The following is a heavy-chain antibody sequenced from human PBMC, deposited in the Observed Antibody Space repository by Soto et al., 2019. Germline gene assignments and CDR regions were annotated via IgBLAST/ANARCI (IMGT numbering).Heavy chain of an antibody. CDR3: ASGVTYGGSSFDL. Sequence: QVLLVQSGAEVKKPGSSVKVSCKASGGTFSSYTISWVRQAPGQGLEWMGRIIPILGIANYAQKFQGRVTITADKSTSTAYMELSSLRSEDTAVYYCASGVTYGGSSFDLWGRGTLVTVSS. V-gene: IGHV1-69*02. CDR1: GGTFSSYT. J-gene: IGHJ2*01. CDR2: IIPILGIA. D-gene: IGHD4-17*01.